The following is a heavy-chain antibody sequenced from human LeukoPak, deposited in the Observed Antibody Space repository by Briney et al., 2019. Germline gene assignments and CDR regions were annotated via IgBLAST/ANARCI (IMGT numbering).Heavy chain of an antibody. D-gene: IGHD6-13*01. CDR3: TTVKLGSSWYVDN. Sequence: GGSLRLSCAASGFSFSNAWMTWVRQAPGKGLEWVGRIKSKTEGGTTDYTAPVKGRFIISRDDSKNTVYVQMNSLRTEDTGVYYCTTVKLGSSWYVDNWGQGTLVTVSS. J-gene: IGHJ4*02. CDR2: IKSKTEGGTT. V-gene: IGHV3-15*01. CDR1: GFSFSNAW.